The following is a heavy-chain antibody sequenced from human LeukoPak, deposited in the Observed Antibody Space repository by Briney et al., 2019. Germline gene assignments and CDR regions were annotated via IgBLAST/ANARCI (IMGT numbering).Heavy chain of an antibody. CDR2: IYYSGST. D-gene: IGHD3-3*01. V-gene: IGHV4-59*12. CDR3: ARGGWSHKFDP. CDR1: GGSISSYY. J-gene: IGHJ5*02. Sequence: PSETLSLTCTVSGGSISSYYWSWIRQPPGKGLEWIGYIYYSGSTNYNPSLKSRVTISVDTSKNQFSLKLSSVTAADTAVYYCARGGWSHKFDPWGQGTLVTVSS.